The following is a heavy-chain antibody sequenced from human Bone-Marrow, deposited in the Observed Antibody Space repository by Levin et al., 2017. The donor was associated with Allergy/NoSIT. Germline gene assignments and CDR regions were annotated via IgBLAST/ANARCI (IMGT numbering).Heavy chain of an antibody. CDR1: GGSFSGYY. J-gene: IGHJ4*02. D-gene: IGHD3-16*01. Sequence: PSETLSLTCAVYGGSFSGYYWSWIRQPPGKGLEWIGEINHSGSTNYNPSLKSRVTISVDTSKNQFSLKLSSVTAADTAVYYCARGLLRGVRRETQKFDYWGQGTLVTVSS. V-gene: IGHV4-34*01. CDR3: ARGLLRGVRRETQKFDY. CDR2: INHSGST.